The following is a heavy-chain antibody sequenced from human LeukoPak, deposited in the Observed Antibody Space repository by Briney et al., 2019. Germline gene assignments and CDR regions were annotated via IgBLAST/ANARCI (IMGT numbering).Heavy chain of an antibody. Sequence: GESLKISCKASGYSFTSYWIGWVRQMPGKGLEEMGIIFPGDSDTRYSPSFQGQVTISADKSISTAYLQWTSLKASDTATYYCARRPRYDFGPHFEYWGQGTLVTVSS. CDR1: GYSFTSYW. CDR2: IFPGDSDT. CDR3: ARRPRYDFGPHFEY. J-gene: IGHJ4*02. D-gene: IGHD2/OR15-2a*01. V-gene: IGHV5-51*01.